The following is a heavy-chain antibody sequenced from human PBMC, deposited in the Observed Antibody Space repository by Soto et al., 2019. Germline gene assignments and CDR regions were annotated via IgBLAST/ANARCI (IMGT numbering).Heavy chain of an antibody. D-gene: IGHD4-17*01. V-gene: IGHV3-21*01. J-gene: IGHJ6*02. Sequence: LRLSCAASGFTFSSYSMNWVRQAPGKGLEWVSSISSSSSYIYYADSVKGRFTISRDNAKNSLYLQMNSLRAEDTAVYYCARVSADYVFSYYYGMDVWGQGTTVTVSS. CDR2: ISSSSSYI. CDR1: GFTFSSYS. CDR3: ARVSADYVFSYYYGMDV.